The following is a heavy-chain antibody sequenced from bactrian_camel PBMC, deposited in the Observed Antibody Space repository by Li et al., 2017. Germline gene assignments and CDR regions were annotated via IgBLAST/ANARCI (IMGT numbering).Heavy chain of an antibody. Sequence: VQLVESGGGSVHPGGSLRLSCVASGDTIRNRRMGWFRQVPGKEREGVATIGDTGSTSYPDSAQGRFTISEDNAKNTLYLDMNSLKPENTDMYYCAASRAPRCTLAAISTGLIYRGQGTQVTVS. D-gene: IGHD7*01. V-gene: IGHV3S42*01. CDR2: TIGDTGST. J-gene: IGHJ4*01. CDR3: AASRAPRCTLAAISTGLIY. CDR1: GDTIRNRR.